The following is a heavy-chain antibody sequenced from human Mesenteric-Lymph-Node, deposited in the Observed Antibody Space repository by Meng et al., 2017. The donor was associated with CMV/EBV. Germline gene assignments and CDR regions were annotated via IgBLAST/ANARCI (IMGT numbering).Heavy chain of an antibody. V-gene: IGHV4-61*01. Sequence: SETLSLTCSVSGGSVSSDSYYWTWIRQPPGKGLEWIAYIYYTGSTKYNPSLKNRATISIDTSRNQFSLRPTSVTAADTAVYYCVRDRGWFDPWGQGTPVTVSS. CDR2: IYYTGST. CDR3: VRDRGWFDP. CDR1: GGSVSSDSYY. J-gene: IGHJ5*02.